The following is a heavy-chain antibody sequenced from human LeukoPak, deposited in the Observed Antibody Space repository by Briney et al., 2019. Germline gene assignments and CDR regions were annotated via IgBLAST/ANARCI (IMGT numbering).Heavy chain of an antibody. D-gene: IGHD6-13*01. Sequence: PGGSLRLSCVASGFTFSSYWMSWVRQAPGKGLEWIGYIYYSGSTNYNPSLKSRVTISVDTSKNQFSLKLSSVTAADTAVYYCARVTSSSWDYYYYGMDVWGQGTTVTVSS. J-gene: IGHJ6*02. CDR1: GFTFSSYW. CDR3: ARVTSSSWDYYYYGMDV. V-gene: IGHV4-59*01. CDR2: IYYSGST.